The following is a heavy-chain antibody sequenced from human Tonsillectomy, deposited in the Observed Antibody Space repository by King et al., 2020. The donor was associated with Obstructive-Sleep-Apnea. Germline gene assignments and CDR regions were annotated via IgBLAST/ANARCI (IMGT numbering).Heavy chain of an antibody. J-gene: IGHJ4*02. CDR3: AKTPSVTMVRGVVFDY. CDR2: ISWNSGSI. Sequence: VQLVESGGGLVQPGRSLRLSCAASGFTFDDYAMHWVRQAPGKGLEWVSGISWNSGSIGYADSVKGRLTISRDNAKNSLYLQMNSLRAEDTALYYCAKTPSVTMVRGVVFDYWGQGTLVTVSS. D-gene: IGHD3-10*01. V-gene: IGHV3-9*01. CDR1: GFTFDDYA.